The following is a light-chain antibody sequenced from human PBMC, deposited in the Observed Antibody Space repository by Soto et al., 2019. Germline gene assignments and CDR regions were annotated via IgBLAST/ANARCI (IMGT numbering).Light chain of an antibody. CDR2: AAS. V-gene: IGKV3-15*01. J-gene: IGKJ1*01. CDR1: QSVSSN. CDR3: QQYNNWLT. Sequence: DIVLTQSPSTLSLSPGERATLSCRASQSVSSNLAWYQQKPGQAPRLLIYAASTRPTGIPARFSGSGSGTEFTITISSLQSEDFAVYCRQQYNNWLTFGQGTKVDIK.